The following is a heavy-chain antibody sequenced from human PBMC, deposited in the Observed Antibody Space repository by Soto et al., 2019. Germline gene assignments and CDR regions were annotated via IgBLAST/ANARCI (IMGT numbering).Heavy chain of an antibody. Sequence: GGSLRLSCGVSGFKFKNHCMHWLRQAPGKGLEWVAVIAFDGSEKFYSDSVEGRFSISRDDSKDTLHLQMTGLTREDTAMYFFSIDPRTNFDFRSGYSVQDFFADWGQGALVTVYS. CDR1: GFKFKNHC. J-gene: IGHJ4*02. D-gene: IGHD3-3*01. V-gene: IGHV3-30*03. CDR3: SIDPRTNFDFRSGYSVQDFFAD. CDR2: IAFDGSEK.